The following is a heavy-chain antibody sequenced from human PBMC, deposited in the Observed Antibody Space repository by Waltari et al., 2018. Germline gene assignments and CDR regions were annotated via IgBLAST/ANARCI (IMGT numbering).Heavy chain of an antibody. CDR3: ARDNWTPNFYDKSGYF. D-gene: IGHD3-22*01. J-gene: IGHJ4*02. CDR1: VFGFHDYS. CDR2: ISGRSKDI. V-gene: IGHV3-21*02. Sequence: DVQLVESAGALLKPRESLTLAYVASVFGFHDYSLNSGRQGPGEVLEWVSSISGRSKDIYYADSVKGRFTISRDNAKKFLYLEMNALSADDTAVYYCARDNWTPNFYDKSGYFWGQGALVSVSS.